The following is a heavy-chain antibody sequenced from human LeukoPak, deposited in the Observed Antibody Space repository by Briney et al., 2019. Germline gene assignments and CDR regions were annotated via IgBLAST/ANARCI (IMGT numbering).Heavy chain of an antibody. Sequence: PSETLSLTCTVCGGSISSYYWSWIRQPPGKGLEWIGYIYYSGSTNYNPSLKSRVTISVDTSKNQFSLKLSSVTAADTAVYYCARYGGSSWPLPFDYWGQGTLVTVSS. V-gene: IGHV4-59*01. CDR1: GGSISSYY. D-gene: IGHD6-13*01. CDR3: ARYGGSSWPLPFDY. J-gene: IGHJ4*02. CDR2: IYYSGST.